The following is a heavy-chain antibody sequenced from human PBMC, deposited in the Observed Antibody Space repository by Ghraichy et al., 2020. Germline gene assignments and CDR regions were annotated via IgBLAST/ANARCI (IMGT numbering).Heavy chain of an antibody. V-gene: IGHV5-51*01. CDR3: ARHQRAYYDFWGGSWAFDI. Sequence: GESLNISCKGSGYSFTSYWIGWVRQMPGKGLEWMGIIYPGDSDTRYSPSFQGQVTISADKSISTAYLQWSSLKASDTAMYYCARHQRAYYDFWGGSWAFDIWGQGTMVTVSS. D-gene: IGHD3-3*01. CDR2: IYPGDSDT. CDR1: GYSFTSYW. J-gene: IGHJ3*02.